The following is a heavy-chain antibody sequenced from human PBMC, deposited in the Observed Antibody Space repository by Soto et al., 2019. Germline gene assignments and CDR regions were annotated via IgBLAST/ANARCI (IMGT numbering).Heavy chain of an antibody. CDR3: ARVRNYYFDS. CDR1: GFTFSDHY. J-gene: IGHJ4*02. CDR2: IRNKANSYTT. V-gene: IGHV3-72*01. Sequence: EVQLVESGGGLVQPGGSLRLSCAASGFTFSDHYMDWVRQAPGKGLEWVGRIRNKANSYTTEYAASVKGRFTISRDDSKNSLYLQMNSLKTEDTAVYYCARVRNYYFDSWGQGTLVTVSS. D-gene: IGHD1-7*01.